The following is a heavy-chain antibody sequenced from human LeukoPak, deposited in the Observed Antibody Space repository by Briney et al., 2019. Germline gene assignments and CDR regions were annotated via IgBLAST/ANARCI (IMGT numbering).Heavy chain of an antibody. Sequence: SETLSLTCTVSGGSISSGGYYWSWLRQHPGKGLEWIGYIYYSGSTYYNPSLKSRVTISVDTSKNQFSLKLSSVTAADTAVYYCARAYPQWLNEADYWGQGTLVTVSS. J-gene: IGHJ4*02. CDR3: ARAYPQWLNEADY. D-gene: IGHD5-12*01. CDR2: IYYSGST. V-gene: IGHV4-31*03. CDR1: GGSISSGGYY.